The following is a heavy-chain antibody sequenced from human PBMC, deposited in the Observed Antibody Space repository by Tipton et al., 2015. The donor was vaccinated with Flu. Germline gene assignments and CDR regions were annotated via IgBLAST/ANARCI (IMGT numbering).Heavy chain of an antibody. V-gene: IGHV4-39*07. Sequence: TLSLTCTVSGGSISSVTYYWGWIRQPPGKGLEWIGNIYYSGKTYSNPSLKSRVTMSVDRSKNQMSLGLNSVTAADTAVYYCARVVIVLVASGSKENCFVPSGQEILVTVAS. CDR2: IYYSGKT. CDR1: GGSISSVTYY. D-gene: IGHD2-8*02. J-gene: IGHJ5*02. CDR3: ARVVIVLVASGSKENCFVP.